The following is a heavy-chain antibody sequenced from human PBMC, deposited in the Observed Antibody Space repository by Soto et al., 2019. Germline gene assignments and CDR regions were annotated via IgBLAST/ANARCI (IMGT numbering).Heavy chain of an antibody. Sequence: QVQLQESGPRLVKPSETLSLTCTVSGGSITSDYWSWIRQSPGKGLELMGYIDSRANTKDNPSLKCRVTLSVDTSKTHFSLNLSSVTAADTAVYYCARGRPRDGYNSGHSDFDIWGQGTMVTVSS. D-gene: IGHD5-12*01. CDR3: ARGRPRDGYNSGHSDFDI. CDR2: IDSRANT. V-gene: IGHV4-59*01. CDR1: GGSITSDY. J-gene: IGHJ3*02.